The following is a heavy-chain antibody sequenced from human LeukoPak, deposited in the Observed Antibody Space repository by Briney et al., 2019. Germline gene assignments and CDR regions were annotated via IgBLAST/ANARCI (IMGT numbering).Heavy chain of an antibody. Sequence: GRSLRLSCAASGFTFSSYAMHWVRQAPGKGLEWVAVISYDGSNKYYADSVKGRFTISRDNSKNTLYLQMNSLRAEDTAVYYCARDRGSGPAYYYYGMDVWGQGTTVTVYS. CDR2: ISYDGSNK. V-gene: IGHV3-30*04. J-gene: IGHJ6*02. D-gene: IGHD6-19*01. CDR1: GFTFSSYA. CDR3: ARDRGSGPAYYYYGMDV.